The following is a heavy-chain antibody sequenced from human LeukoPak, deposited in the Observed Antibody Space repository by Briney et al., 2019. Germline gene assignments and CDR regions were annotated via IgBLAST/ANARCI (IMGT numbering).Heavy chain of an antibody. CDR1: GFPFGSEA. Sequence: GGSLRLSCTVSGFPFGSEAMSWVRQSPVRGLEWVSSISPAGGTTYYVDSVKGRFTISRDNSKNTLYVQMSSLRAEDTALYYCAKSRSGSSNWALRIFDNWGQGTLVSVSS. CDR3: AKSRSGSSNWALRIFDN. D-gene: IGHD6-13*01. V-gene: IGHV3-23*01. CDR2: ISPAGGTT. J-gene: IGHJ5*02.